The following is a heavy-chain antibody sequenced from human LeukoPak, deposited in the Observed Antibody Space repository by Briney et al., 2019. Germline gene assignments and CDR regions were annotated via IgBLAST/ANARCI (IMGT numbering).Heavy chain of an antibody. D-gene: IGHD3-10*01. V-gene: IGHV4-59*08. Sequence: PSETLSLTCTVSGGSISSYYWSWIRQPPGKGLEWIGNIYYRGGTNYNPSLKSRLTISVDTSKNQFSLKLSSVTAADTVVYYCATSKLQLFPFDYWGQGTLVTVSS. CDR3: ATSKLQLFPFDY. J-gene: IGHJ4*02. CDR1: GGSISSYY. CDR2: IYYRGGT.